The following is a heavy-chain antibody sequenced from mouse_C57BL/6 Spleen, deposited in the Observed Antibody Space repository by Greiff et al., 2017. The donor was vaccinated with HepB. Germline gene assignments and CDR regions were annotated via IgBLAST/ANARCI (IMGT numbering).Heavy chain of an antibody. V-gene: IGHV1-69*01. CDR2: IDPSDSYT. D-gene: IGHD4-1*01. CDR3: SILTGTKDY. CDR1: GYTFTSYW. Sequence: QVQLQQPGAELVMPGASVKLSCKASGYTFTSYWMHWVKQRPGQGLEWIGEIDPSDSYTNYNQKFKGKSTLTVDKSSSTAYMQLSSLTSEDSAVYYCSILTGTKDYWGQGTTLTVSS. J-gene: IGHJ2*01.